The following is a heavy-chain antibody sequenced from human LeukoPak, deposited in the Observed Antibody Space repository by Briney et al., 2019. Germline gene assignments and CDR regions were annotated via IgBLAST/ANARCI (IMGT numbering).Heavy chain of an antibody. J-gene: IGHJ4*02. CDR1: GGSVSSRNYY. CDR3: ATTPHGIAVSY. CDR2: IYHSGST. D-gene: IGHD6-19*01. Sequence: SETLSLTCTVSGGSVSSRNYYWGWIRQPPGKGLEWIGEIYHSGSTNYNPSLKSRVTISVDKSKNQFSLKLSSVTAADTAVYYCATTPHGIAVSYWGQGTLVTVSS. V-gene: IGHV4-39*07.